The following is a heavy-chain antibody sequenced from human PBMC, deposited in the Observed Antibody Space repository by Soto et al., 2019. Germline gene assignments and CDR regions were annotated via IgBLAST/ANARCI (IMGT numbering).Heavy chain of an antibody. V-gene: IGHV3-33*01. Sequence: QVQLVESGGGVVQPGRSLRLSCAASGFTFSSYGMHWVRQAPGKGLEWVAVIWYDASNKYYADSVKGRFTISRDNSKNTLYLQMNSLRAEDTAVYYCAREDVGYSSSWYDNYYYYYGMDVWGQGTTVTVSS. CDR1: GFTFSSYG. CDR2: IWYDASNK. CDR3: AREDVGYSSSWYDNYYYYYGMDV. D-gene: IGHD6-13*01. J-gene: IGHJ6*02.